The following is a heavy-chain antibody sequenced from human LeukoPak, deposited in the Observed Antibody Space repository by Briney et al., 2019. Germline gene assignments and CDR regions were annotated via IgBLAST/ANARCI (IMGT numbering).Heavy chain of an antibody. J-gene: IGHJ4*02. V-gene: IGHV3-23*01. Sequence: GGSLRLSCAASGFTFSSYAMSWVRQAPGKGLEWVSAISGSGGSTYYADSVRGRFTISRDNAKNSLYLQMNSLRAEDRAVYYCARTRSLDNWGQGTLVTVSS. CDR3: ARTRSLDN. D-gene: IGHD1-26*01. CDR1: GFTFSSYA. CDR2: ISGSGGST.